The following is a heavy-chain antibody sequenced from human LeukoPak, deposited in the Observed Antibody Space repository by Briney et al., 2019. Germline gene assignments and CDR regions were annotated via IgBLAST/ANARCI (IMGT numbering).Heavy chain of an antibody. Sequence: ASVKVSCKASGYTFTGYYLHWVRQAPGQGLEWMGWINLNSGGTNYAQKFQGRVTMTRDTSISTAYMELSRLRSDDTAVYYCAPGAAMVGPYYFDYWGQGNLVTVSS. CDR1: GYTFTGYY. CDR2: INLNSGGT. D-gene: IGHD5-18*01. CDR3: APGAAMVGPYYFDY. V-gene: IGHV1-2*02. J-gene: IGHJ4*02.